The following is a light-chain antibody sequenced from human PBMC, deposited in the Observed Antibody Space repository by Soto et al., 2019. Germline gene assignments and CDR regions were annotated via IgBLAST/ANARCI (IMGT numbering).Light chain of an antibody. CDR3: QQRSNSIT. CDR1: QSISFY. CDR2: DAS. Sequence: TQSPSSLSASVGDRFTITCRASQSISFYLTWYQHKPGQAPRLLIYDASNRATGIPARFSGSGSGTDFTLTISSLEPEDFAVYYCQQRSNSITFGQGTRLEIK. V-gene: IGKV3-11*01. J-gene: IGKJ5*01.